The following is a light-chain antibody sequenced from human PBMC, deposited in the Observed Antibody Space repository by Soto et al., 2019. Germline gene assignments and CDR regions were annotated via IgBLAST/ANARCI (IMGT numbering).Light chain of an antibody. J-gene: IGLJ2*01. CDR2: RNS. V-gene: IGLV1-47*01. CDR1: SSNIGSNY. Sequence: QCVLTQPPSASGTPGQRVTISCSGSSSNIGSNYVYWYQQLPGTVPQLLIYRNSERPSGVPDRFSGSKSGTSASLAISGLRSEDEADYYCAAWDDSLSGVVVGGGTKLTVL. CDR3: AAWDDSLSGVV.